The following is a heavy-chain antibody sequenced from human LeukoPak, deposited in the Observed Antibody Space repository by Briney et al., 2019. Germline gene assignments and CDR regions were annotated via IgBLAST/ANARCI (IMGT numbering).Heavy chain of an antibody. D-gene: IGHD3-3*01. Sequence: GASVKVSCKASGYTFTSYGISWVRQAPGQGLEWMGWISAYNGNTNYAQKLQGRVTMTTDTSTSTAYMELRSLRSDDTAVYYCARESPYDFWSGPYYYGMDVWGQGTTVTVSS. CDR3: ARESPYDFWSGPYYYGMDV. V-gene: IGHV1-18*01. CDR2: ISAYNGNT. CDR1: GYTFTSYG. J-gene: IGHJ6*02.